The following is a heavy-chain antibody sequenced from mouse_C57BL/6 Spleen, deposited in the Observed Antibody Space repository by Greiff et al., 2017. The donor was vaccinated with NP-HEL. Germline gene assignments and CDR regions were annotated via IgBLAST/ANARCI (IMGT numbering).Heavy chain of an antibody. Sequence: QVQLQQSGAELVRPGASVTLSCKASGYTFTDYEMHWVKQTPVHGLEWIGAIDPETGGTAYNQKFKGQAILTADKSSSTAYMELRSLTSEDSAVYYCTREEITTVVADYWGQGTTLTVSS. CDR3: TREEITTVVADY. CDR1: GYTFTDYE. V-gene: IGHV1-15*01. CDR2: IDPETGGT. D-gene: IGHD1-1*01. J-gene: IGHJ2*01.